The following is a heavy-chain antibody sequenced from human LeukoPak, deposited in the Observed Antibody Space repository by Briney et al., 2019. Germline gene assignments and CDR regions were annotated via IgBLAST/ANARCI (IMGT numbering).Heavy chain of an antibody. CDR3: AKDRSYYDSSGFRNFDY. CDR2: IRYDGSNN. V-gene: IGHV3-30*02. CDR1: GFTFNTYV. J-gene: IGHJ4*02. Sequence: GGSLRLSCRESGFTFNTYVMHWVRQAPGKGLEWVAFIRYDGSNNYCADSVKGRFTISRDNSKNTLYLQMNSLRAEDTAVYFCAKDRSYYDSSGFRNFDYWGQGTLVTVSS. D-gene: IGHD3-22*01.